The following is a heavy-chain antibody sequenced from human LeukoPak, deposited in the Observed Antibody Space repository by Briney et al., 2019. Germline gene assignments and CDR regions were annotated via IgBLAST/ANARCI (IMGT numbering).Heavy chain of an antibody. CDR3: ATAAAGPTPNYYYGMDV. CDR1: GYTLTELS. J-gene: IGHJ6*02. Sequence: ASVKVSCKVSGYTLTELSMHWVRQAPGKGLEWMGGFDPEDGETIYAQKFQGRVTMTEDTSTDTAYMELSSLRSEDTAVYYCATAAAGPTPNYYYGMDVWGQGTTVTVSS. D-gene: IGHD6-13*01. CDR2: FDPEDGET. V-gene: IGHV1-24*01.